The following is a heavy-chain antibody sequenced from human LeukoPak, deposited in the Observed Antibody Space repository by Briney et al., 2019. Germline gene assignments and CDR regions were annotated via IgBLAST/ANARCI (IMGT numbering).Heavy chain of an antibody. Sequence: ASVKVSCKASGYTFTSYYMHWVRQAPGQGLEWMGLINPSGGSTSYAQKFQGRVTMTRDMSTSTVYMELSSLRSDDTAVYYCARGLVRERRHYYYYMDVWGKGTTVTISS. CDR2: INPSGGST. CDR1: GYTFTSYY. V-gene: IGHV1-46*01. D-gene: IGHD3-10*02. J-gene: IGHJ6*03. CDR3: ARGLVRERRHYYYYMDV.